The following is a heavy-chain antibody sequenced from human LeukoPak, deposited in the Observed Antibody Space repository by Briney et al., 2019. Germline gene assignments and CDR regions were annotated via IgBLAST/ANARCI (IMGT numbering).Heavy chain of an antibody. V-gene: IGHV1-69*05. Sequence: ASVKVSCKASGGTFSSYAISWVRQAPGQGLEWMGGIIPIFGTANYAQKFQGRVTITTDESTSTAYMELSSLRAEDTAVYYCAREYDSSGPYYYYYGMDVWGQGTTVTVSS. CDR2: IIPIFGTA. CDR3: AREYDSSGPYYYYYGMDV. D-gene: IGHD3-22*01. J-gene: IGHJ6*02. CDR1: GGTFSSYA.